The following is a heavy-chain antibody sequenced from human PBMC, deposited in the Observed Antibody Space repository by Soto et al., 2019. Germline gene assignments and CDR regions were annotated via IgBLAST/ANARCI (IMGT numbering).Heavy chain of an antibody. CDR3: ASRSAPYYYDSSGAPLGY. V-gene: IGHV3-33*01. J-gene: IGHJ4*02. CDR2: IWYDGSNK. Sequence: QVQLVESGGGVVQPGRSLRLSCAASGFTFSSYGMHWVRQAPGKGLEWVAVIWYDGSNKYYADSVKGRFTISRDNSKNTLYLQMNSLRAEDTAVYYCASRSAPYYYDSSGAPLGYWGQGTLVTVSS. CDR1: GFTFSSYG. D-gene: IGHD3-22*01.